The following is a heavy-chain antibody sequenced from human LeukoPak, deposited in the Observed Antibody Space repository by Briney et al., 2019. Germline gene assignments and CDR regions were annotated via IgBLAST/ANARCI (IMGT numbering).Heavy chain of an antibody. CDR2: IIPYPGVA. CDR1: GGTFSSNT. Sequence: SVKLSCKASGGTFSSNTISWVRQAPGQALDWMGRIIPYPGVANYAQKFQGRVTITADKSTSTAYMEVSSLRSEDTAVYYCARPSPRNSDAFDIWGQGTMVTVSS. V-gene: IGHV1-69*02. J-gene: IGHJ3*02. D-gene: IGHD1-14*01. CDR3: ARPSPRNSDAFDI.